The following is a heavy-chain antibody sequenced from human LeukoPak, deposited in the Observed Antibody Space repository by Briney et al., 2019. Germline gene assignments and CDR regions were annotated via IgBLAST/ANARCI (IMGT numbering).Heavy chain of an antibody. V-gene: IGHV3-33*01. D-gene: IGHD6-13*01. J-gene: IGHJ4*02. CDR1: GFTFSSYG. CDR3: VRGSFYSSS. CDR2: IWSDGTNK. Sequence: GGSLRLSCAASGFTFSSYGMHWVRQTPGKGLEWVTIIWSDGTNKYYADSVKGRFTISRDNSKNTLYLQMNSLRAEDTAVYYCVRGSFYSSSWGQGTLVTVSS.